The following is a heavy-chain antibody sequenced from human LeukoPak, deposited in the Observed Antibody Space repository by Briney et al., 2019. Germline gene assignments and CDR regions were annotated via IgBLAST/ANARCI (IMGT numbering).Heavy chain of an antibody. CDR1: GFTFSTYP. V-gene: IGHV3-69-1*01. D-gene: IGHD2-21*02. CDR2: IRDSGTT. CDR3: ARDHDFAFDN. Sequence: PGRSLRLSCAASGFTFSTYPMNWVRQAPGKGLEWISHIRDSGTTDYADSVKGRFTISRDNAKNSLYLQLSSLRAEDTAVYYCARDHDFAFDNWGQGALVTVSS. J-gene: IGHJ4*02.